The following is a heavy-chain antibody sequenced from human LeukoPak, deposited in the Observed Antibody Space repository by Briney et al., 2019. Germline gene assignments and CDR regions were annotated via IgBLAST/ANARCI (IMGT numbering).Heavy chain of an antibody. Sequence: GRSLRLSCAASGLTFSSYGMHWVRQAPGKGLEWVAVIWYDGSNKYYADSVKGRFTISRDNSKNTLYLQMNSLRAEDTAVYYCATHGIGYCSSTSCYSSGPPIKGAFDIWGQGTMVTVSS. CDR2: IWYDGSNK. V-gene: IGHV3-33*01. CDR3: ATHGIGYCSSTSCYSSGPPIKGAFDI. J-gene: IGHJ3*02. D-gene: IGHD2-2*01. CDR1: GLTFSSYG.